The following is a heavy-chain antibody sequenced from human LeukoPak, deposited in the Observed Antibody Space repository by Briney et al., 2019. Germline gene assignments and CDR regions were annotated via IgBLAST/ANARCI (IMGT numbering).Heavy chain of an antibody. CDR3: ARGDKSMGDY. CDR1: EFIVSKNY. J-gene: IGHJ4*02. V-gene: IGHV3-53*01. CDR2: MHSNDDT. D-gene: IGHD5-18*01. Sequence: GGSLRLSCAASEFIVSKNYMSWVRQAPGKGLECVSVMHSNDDTYYAASVRGRFTISRDNSNNMLYLQMNNLRPEDTAVYYCARGDKSMGDYWGQGTLVTVSS.